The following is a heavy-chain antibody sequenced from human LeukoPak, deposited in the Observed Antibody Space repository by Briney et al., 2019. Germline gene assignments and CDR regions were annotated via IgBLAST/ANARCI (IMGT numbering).Heavy chain of an antibody. CDR1: GYMFTELP. CDR2: FDPADGEP. J-gene: IGHJ4*02. Sequence: ASVKVSCKVSGYMFTELPIHWVRQTPAIGLEWMGGFDPADGEPVYAKNFKDRLTMAEDASTETAYMELRGLGSEDAAVYYCTAGPDCSSTSCLFEFWGQGTPVTVSS. CDR3: TAGPDCSSTSCLFEF. V-gene: IGHV1-24*01. D-gene: IGHD2-2*01.